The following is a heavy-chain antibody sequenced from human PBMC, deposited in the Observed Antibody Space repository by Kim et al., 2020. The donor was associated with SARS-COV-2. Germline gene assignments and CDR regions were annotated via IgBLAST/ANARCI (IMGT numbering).Heavy chain of an antibody. Sequence: GGSLRLSCAASGFTLRNYEMSWLRQSPGKGLEWVSTLSLSGDRTYSADSVKGRFTISRDNSENTLYLQMKSLRADDTAIYYCATITWSGDRREWGQGTLVSVSS. J-gene: IGHJ4*02. CDR3: ATITWSGDRRE. CDR1: GFTLRNYE. CDR2: LSLSGDRT. V-gene: IGHV3-23*01. D-gene: IGHD3-10*01.